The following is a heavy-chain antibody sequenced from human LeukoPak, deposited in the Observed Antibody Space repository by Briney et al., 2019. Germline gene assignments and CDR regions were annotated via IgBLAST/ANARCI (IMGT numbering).Heavy chain of an antibody. J-gene: IGHJ4*02. Sequence: GASLRLSCAASGFTFINYWMHSVRHAPRKGLLWVSQINPDGSITKYAGSVKGRFTITRGNAKNTLYLQMNSLRAEDTAIYDCAQRGQDYWGQGTLVTVSS. D-gene: IGHD6-25*01. V-gene: IGHV3-74*01. CDR3: AQRGQDY. CDR1: GFTFINYW. CDR2: INPDGSIT.